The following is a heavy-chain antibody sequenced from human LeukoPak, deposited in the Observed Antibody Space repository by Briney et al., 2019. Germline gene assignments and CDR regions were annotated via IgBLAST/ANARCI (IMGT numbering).Heavy chain of an antibody. CDR3: ASRGIAAAGPLFDY. CDR1: GGTFSSYA. V-gene: IGHV1-69*05. D-gene: IGHD6-13*01. CDR2: IIPIFGTA. J-gene: IGHJ4*02. Sequence: SVKVSRKASGGTFSSYAISWVRQAPGQGLEWMGRIIPIFGTANYAQKFQGRVTITTDESTSTAYMELSSLRSEDTAVYYCASRGIAAAGPLFDYWGQGTLVTVSS.